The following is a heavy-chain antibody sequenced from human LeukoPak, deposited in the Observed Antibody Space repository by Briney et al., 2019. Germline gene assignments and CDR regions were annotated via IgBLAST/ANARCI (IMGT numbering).Heavy chain of an antibody. CDR3: ARGSSSSWRNFDY. Sequence: PSETLSLTCTVSGGSISSSSYHWGWIRQPPGKGLEWIGEINHSGSTNYNPSLKSRVTISVDTSKNQFSLKLSSVTAADTAVYYCARGSSSSWRNFDYWGQGTLVTVSS. CDR1: GGSISSSSYH. CDR2: INHSGST. D-gene: IGHD6-13*01. J-gene: IGHJ4*02. V-gene: IGHV4-39*07.